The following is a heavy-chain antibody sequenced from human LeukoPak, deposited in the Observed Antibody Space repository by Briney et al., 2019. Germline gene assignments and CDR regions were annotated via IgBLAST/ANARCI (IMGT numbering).Heavy chain of an antibody. V-gene: IGHV3-23*01. J-gene: IGHJ1*01. CDR3: AKNVRRPGDHAY. D-gene: IGHD3-10*02. Sequence: GGSLRLSCAASGFAFGSYGMSWIRQAPGKGLEWISLMSGSTTVIYYADSVKGRFNIYRDNSQNTVYLQMNSLRADDTAVYYCAKNVRRPGDHAYWGEGPLVPVAS. CDR2: MSGSTTVI. CDR1: GFAFGSYG.